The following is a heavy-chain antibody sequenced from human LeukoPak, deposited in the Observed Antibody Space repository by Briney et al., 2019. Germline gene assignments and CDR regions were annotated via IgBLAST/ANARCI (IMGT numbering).Heavy chain of an antibody. Sequence: PSETLSLTCTVSGESISGFYWTWIRQPPGKGLEWIGYIYYSGSTNYNPSLKSRVTISVDTSKNQCSLKLSSVTAADTAVYYCARGVVIAPQTFDYWGQGTLVTVSS. J-gene: IGHJ4*02. CDR2: IYYSGST. CDR3: ARGVVIAPQTFDY. CDR1: GESISGFY. V-gene: IGHV4-59*01. D-gene: IGHD2-21*01.